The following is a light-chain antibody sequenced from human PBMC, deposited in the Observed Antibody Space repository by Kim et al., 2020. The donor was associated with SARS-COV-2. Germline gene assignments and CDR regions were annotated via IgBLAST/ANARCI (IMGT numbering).Light chain of an antibody. CDR3: QQYNMWPIT. CDR1: QSISSK. J-gene: IGKJ5*01. V-gene: IGKV3-15*01. Sequence: AREERATLSCRASQSISSKFAWYQQTPGQAPRLLINGSSNRAPDSPTRFSSSGSGTEFTLTISSLQSEDFAVYCWQQYNMWPITFGQGTRLEIK. CDR2: GSS.